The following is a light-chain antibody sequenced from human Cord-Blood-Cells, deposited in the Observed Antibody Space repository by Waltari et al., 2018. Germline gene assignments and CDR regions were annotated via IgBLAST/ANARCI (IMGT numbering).Light chain of an antibody. Sequence: QSALTQPASVSGSPGQSITISCTGTSSDVGGYNYVSWYQPHPGKAPKLMIYDVSNRPSGVSKRFSGSKSGNTASLSISGLQAEDEADYYCSSYTSSSTPYVFGTGAKVTVL. J-gene: IGLJ1*01. CDR3: SSYTSSSTPYV. V-gene: IGLV2-14*01. CDR1: SSDVGGYNY. CDR2: DVS.